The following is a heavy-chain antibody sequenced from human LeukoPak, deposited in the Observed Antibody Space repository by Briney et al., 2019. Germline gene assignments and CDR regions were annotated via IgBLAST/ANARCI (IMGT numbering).Heavy chain of an antibody. CDR2: IYYSGST. CDR1: GGSVSSGSYY. V-gene: IGHV4-61*01. D-gene: IGHD3-16*02. J-gene: IGHJ4*02. Sequence: SETLSLTCTVSGGSVSSGSYYWSWIRQPPGKGLEWIGYIYYSGSTNYNPSLKSRVTISVDTSNNQFSLKLSSVAAADTAVYYCARDILYYDYVWGSYRPTGFDYWGQGTLVTVSS. CDR3: ARDILYYDYVWGSYRPTGFDY.